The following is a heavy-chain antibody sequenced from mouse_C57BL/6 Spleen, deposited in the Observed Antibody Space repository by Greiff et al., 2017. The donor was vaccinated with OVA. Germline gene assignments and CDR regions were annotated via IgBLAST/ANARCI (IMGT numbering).Heavy chain of an antibody. CDR3: ARSKGYDYDGAWFAY. CDR2: IDPSDSET. CDR1: GYTFTSYW. J-gene: IGHJ3*01. V-gene: IGHV1-52*01. D-gene: IGHD2-4*01. Sequence: VQLQQPGAELVRPGSSVKLSCKASGYTFTSYWMHWVKQRPIQGLEWIGNIDPSDSETHYNQKFKDKATLTVDKSSSTAYMQLSSLTSEDSAVYYCARSKGYDYDGAWFAYWGQGTLVTVSA.